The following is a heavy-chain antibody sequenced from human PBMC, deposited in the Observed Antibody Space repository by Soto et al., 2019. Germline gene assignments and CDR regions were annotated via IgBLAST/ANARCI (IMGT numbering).Heavy chain of an antibody. CDR3: ARCASSGSLDWLDP. D-gene: IGHD1-26*01. Sequence: GESLKISCKGSGYSFTNYWIGWVRQMPGEGLEWMGIIYPGDSDTRYSPSFQGQVTISADKSITTAYLQWSSLKASDTAIYYCARCASSGSLDWLDPCGQGTMVTVSS. CDR1: GYSFTNYW. CDR2: IYPGDSDT. V-gene: IGHV5-51*01. J-gene: IGHJ5*02.